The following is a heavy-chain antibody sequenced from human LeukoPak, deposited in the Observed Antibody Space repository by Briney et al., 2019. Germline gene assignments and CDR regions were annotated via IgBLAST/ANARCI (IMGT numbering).Heavy chain of an antibody. V-gene: IGHV3-23*01. Sequence: GGSLRLSCAASGFTFSSYGMSWVRQAPGKGLEWVSAISGSGGSTYYADSVKGRFTIFRDNSKNTLYLQMNSLRAEDTAVYYCAKDYAMIEVVTLFDNWGQGTLVTVSS. J-gene: IGHJ4*02. CDR3: AKDYAMIEVVTLFDN. CDR1: GFTFSSYG. CDR2: ISGSGGST. D-gene: IGHD3-22*01.